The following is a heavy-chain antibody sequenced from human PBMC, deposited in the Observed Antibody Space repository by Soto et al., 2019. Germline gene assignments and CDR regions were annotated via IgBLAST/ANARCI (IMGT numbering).Heavy chain of an antibody. CDR2: ISYDGSNK. Sequence: GGSLRLSCAASGFTFSSYGMHWVRQAPGKGLEWVAVISYDGSNKYYADSVKGRFTISRDNSKNTLYLQMNSLRAEDTAVYYCAKETDYYGSGSYWDYRGQGTLVTVAS. J-gene: IGHJ4*02. V-gene: IGHV3-30*18. CDR1: GFTFSSYG. CDR3: AKETDYYGSGSYWDY. D-gene: IGHD3-10*01.